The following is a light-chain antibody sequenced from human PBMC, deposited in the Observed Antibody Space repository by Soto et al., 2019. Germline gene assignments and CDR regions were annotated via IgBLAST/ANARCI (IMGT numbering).Light chain of an antibody. J-gene: IGLJ3*02. Sequence: SYELTQPLSVSVALGQTARITCGGNNIGSKNVNWYQQKPGHAPVLVIYRDSNRPSGIPERFSGSNSGNTATLTISRAEAGDEADYYCQVWDSSTPWVFGGGTKVTVL. CDR1: NIGSKN. CDR3: QVWDSSTPWV. CDR2: RDS. V-gene: IGLV3-9*01.